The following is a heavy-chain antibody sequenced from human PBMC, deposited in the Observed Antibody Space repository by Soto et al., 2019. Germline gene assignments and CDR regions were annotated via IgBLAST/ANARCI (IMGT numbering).Heavy chain of an antibody. J-gene: IGHJ6*02. CDR1: GFTFRTYT. Sequence: EVQLVESGGGLVKTGGSLRLSCISSGFTFRTYTMNWVRQAPGKGLEWVSGIRGFSPYTFYAESVKGRFTISRDNAKNSLYLQMNRLRAEDTAVYYCARDRGYDAHDYYYNAMDVWGQGTTVTVSS. D-gene: IGHD3-10*01. V-gene: IGHV3-21*01. CDR2: IRGFSPYT. CDR3: ARDRGYDAHDYYYNAMDV.